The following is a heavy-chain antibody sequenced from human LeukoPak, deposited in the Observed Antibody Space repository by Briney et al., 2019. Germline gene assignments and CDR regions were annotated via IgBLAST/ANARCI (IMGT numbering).Heavy chain of an antibody. J-gene: IGHJ4*02. D-gene: IGHD4-17*01. Sequence: TGGSLRLPCAASGFTFSDYYMSWIRQAPGKGLEWVSYISSSSTYTNYADSVKGRFTISRDNAKNSLYLQMNSLRAEDTAVYYCAIYRSYGDRDYWGQGTLVTVSS. CDR2: ISSSSTYT. CDR1: GFTFSDYY. V-gene: IGHV3-11*06. CDR3: AIYRSYGDRDY.